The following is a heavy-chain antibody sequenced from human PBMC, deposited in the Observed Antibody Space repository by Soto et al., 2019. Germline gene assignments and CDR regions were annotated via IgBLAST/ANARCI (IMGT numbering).Heavy chain of an antibody. V-gene: IGHV2-5*01. CDR3: AHIVLVHLLGYFDV. D-gene: IGHD6-6*01. CDR1: GFSLTTNEVG. CDR2: IYSNNDN. J-gene: IGHJ2*01. Sequence: QITLKESGPTLVKPTQTLTLTCTFSGFSLTTNEVGVGWIRQPPGKALEWPALIYSNNDNRYSPSLKNRSTIAKDTPKNQVVLTMTHMDPVDTATYYCAHIVLVHLLGYFDVWGRGTLVTVSS.